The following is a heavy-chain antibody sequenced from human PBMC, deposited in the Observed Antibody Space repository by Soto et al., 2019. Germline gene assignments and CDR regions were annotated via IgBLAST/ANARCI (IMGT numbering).Heavy chain of an antibody. J-gene: IGHJ5*02. CDR2: IIPMLATA. CDR1: RDTFSSFG. V-gene: IGHV1-69*01. D-gene: IGHD4-4*01. Sequence: QMQLVQSGAEVKKPGSSVKVSCKASRDTFSSFGLSWVRQAPGQGLEWMGGIIPMLATANYAQKFQGRVTITADDSTSTAYMDLSSLRSAVTAVYDCARDSGTRVTVFLDPWGQGTLINVSS. CDR3: ARDSGTRVTVFLDP.